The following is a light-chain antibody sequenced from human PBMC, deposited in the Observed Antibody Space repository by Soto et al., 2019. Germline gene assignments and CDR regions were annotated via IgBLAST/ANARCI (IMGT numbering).Light chain of an antibody. V-gene: IGKV3-11*01. CDR3: QQHNNWPLT. Sequence: EFVLTQSPGTLSLSPGERATLSCRASQTVRNNYLAWYQQKPGQAHRLLIYEASNRATGIPARSSGSGSGADFTLTISSLEPEDFALYYCQQHNNWPLTFGGGTKV. CDR2: EAS. CDR1: QTVRNNY. J-gene: IGKJ4*01.